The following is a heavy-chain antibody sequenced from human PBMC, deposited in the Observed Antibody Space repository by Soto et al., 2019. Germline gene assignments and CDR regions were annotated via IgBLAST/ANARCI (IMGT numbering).Heavy chain of an antibody. CDR1: GFTFSDYY. D-gene: IGHD3-3*01. J-gene: IGHJ6*03. V-gene: IGHV3-11*01. CDR2: ISSSGSTI. CDR3: ARVLPPKKYDFWRDYYYYMDV. Sequence: QVQLVESGGGLVKPGGSLRLSCAASGFTFSDYYMSWIRQAPGKGLEWVSYISSSGSTIYYADSVKGRFTISGDNAKNSLYLQMNSLSAEDTAVYYCARVLPPKKYDFWRDYYYYMDVWGKGTTVTVSS.